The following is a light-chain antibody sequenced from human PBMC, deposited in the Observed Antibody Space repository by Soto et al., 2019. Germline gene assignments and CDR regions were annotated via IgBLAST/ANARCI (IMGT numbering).Light chain of an antibody. V-gene: IGKV3-11*01. CDR3: QQRSNWPPT. CDR2: DAS. J-gene: IGKJ1*01. Sequence: EIVLTQSPATLSLSPEERATLSCRASQSVSRNLAWYQQKPGQAPRRLIYDASTRATGIPARFSGSGSGTDFTLPICSLEPEDVAVYYCQQRSNWPPTFGQGTKVDIK. CDR1: QSVSRN.